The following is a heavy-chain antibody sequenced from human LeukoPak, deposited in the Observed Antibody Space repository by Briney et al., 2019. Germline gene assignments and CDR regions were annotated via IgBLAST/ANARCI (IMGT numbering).Heavy chain of an antibody. Sequence: SETLSLTCTVSGGSISTYYWSWFRQPPGKGLEWIGYIYYSGYTNYIPSLKSRVTISLDTSKNQFSLSLSSVTAADTAVYYCARDNPLGWFGEFSSWGQGTLVTVSS. J-gene: IGHJ5*02. V-gene: IGHV4-59*01. CDR2: IYYSGYT. D-gene: IGHD3-10*01. CDR3: ARDNPLGWFGEFSS. CDR1: GGSISTYY.